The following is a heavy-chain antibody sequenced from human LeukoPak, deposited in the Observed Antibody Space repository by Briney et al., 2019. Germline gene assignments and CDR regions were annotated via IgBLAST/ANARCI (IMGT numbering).Heavy chain of an antibody. J-gene: IGHJ4*02. CDR1: GFTFNNFG. V-gene: IGHV3-30*02. D-gene: IGHD4-23*01. CDR2: IGYEGVHK. CDR3: AKDLHGGYSSDY. Sequence: GGSLRLSCAASGFTFNNFGMHWVRQAPGKGLEWVSFIGYEGVHKYYADSVKGRFTISKDNSKAMLYLQMNSLRPGDTAVYYCAKDLHGGYSSDYWGQGTLVTVFS.